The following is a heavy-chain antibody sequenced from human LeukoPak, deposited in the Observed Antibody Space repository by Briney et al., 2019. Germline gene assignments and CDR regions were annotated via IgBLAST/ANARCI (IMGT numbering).Heavy chain of an antibody. V-gene: IGHV1-24*01. D-gene: IGHD2-21*02. Sequence: GASVKVSCKVSGYTLTELSMHWVRRAPGKGLEWMGGFDPEDGETIYAQKFQGRVTMTEDTSTDTAYMELSSLRSEDTAVYYCATGPPTYCGGDCYLFDYWGQGTLVTVSS. CDR3: ATGPPTYCGGDCYLFDY. CDR2: FDPEDGET. CDR1: GYTLTELS. J-gene: IGHJ4*02.